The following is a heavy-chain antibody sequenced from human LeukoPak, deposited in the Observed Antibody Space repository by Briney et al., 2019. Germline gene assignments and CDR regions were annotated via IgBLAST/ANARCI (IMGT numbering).Heavy chain of an antibody. D-gene: IGHD3-22*01. CDR1: GYSISNSYY. CDR2: IYHTGGT. Sequence: SETLSLTCAVSGYSISNSYYWGWIRQPPGKGLEWMGSIYHTGGTYYNPSLKSRVTISIDTSKNQFSLNLSSVTAADTAVYYCARDAQTYYYDTSGYYFEYWGQGTLVTVSS. J-gene: IGHJ4*02. V-gene: IGHV4-38-2*02. CDR3: ARDAQTYYYDTSGYYFEY.